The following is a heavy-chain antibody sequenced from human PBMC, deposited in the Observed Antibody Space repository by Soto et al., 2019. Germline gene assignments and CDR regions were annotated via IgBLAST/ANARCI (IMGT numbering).Heavy chain of an antibody. D-gene: IGHD2-15*01. CDR3: ARDLGGYYGMDV. CDR1: GGSISSGGYS. J-gene: IGHJ6*02. Sequence: QLQLQESGSGLVKPSQTLSLTCAVSGGSISSGGYSWSWIRQPPGKGLEWIGYIYHSGSTYYNPSLKCRDTISGDRSKNQFSLKLSSVTAADTAVYYCARDLGGYYGMDVWGQGTTVTVSS. V-gene: IGHV4-30-2*01. CDR2: IYHSGST.